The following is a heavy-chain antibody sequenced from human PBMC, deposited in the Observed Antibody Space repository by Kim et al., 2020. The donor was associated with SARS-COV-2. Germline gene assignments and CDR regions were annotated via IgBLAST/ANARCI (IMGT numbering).Heavy chain of an antibody. CDR1: VYTFTSYY. D-gene: IGHD6-13*01. J-gene: IGHJ6*01. V-gene: IGHV1-8*01. CDR3: VREMADQKFGLAATGTHYY. CDR2: INPNIRNT. Sequence: ASVKVSCKASVYTFTSYYIIWVRQATGQGLEWMGVINPNIRNTGYAQKFQGRVTMTRNTSIITVYMELSSLRSVDTAVYYSVREMADQKFGLAATGTHYY.